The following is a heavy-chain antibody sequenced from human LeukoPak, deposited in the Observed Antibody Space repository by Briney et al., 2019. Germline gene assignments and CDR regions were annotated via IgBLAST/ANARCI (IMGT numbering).Heavy chain of an antibody. CDR1: GFTFSSYS. V-gene: IGHV3-21*01. CDR2: ISSSSSYI. Sequence: GGSLRLSCAASGFTFSSYSMNWVRQAPGKGLEWVSSISSSSSYIYYADSVKGRFTISRDNAKNSLYLQMNSLRAEDTAVYYCARDNSLAALHDAFDIWGQGTMVTVSS. CDR3: ARDNSLAALHDAFDI. J-gene: IGHJ3*02. D-gene: IGHD6-6*01.